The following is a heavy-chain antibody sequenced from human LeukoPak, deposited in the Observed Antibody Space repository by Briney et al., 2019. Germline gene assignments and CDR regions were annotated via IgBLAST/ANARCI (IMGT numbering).Heavy chain of an antibody. D-gene: IGHD2-15*01. CDR2: IASGRSP. V-gene: IGHV3-23*05. J-gene: IGHJ4*02. CDR1: GFAFNSYA. Sequence: GGSLRLSCVASGFAFNSYATAWVRQAPGKGLEWVSSIASGRSPSYADSLKGRLTMSRDNAKNTLYLQMDNLGAEDTAIYYCARQLGYCSEGTCYFDSWGQGTQVAVSS. CDR3: ARQLGYCSEGTCYFDS.